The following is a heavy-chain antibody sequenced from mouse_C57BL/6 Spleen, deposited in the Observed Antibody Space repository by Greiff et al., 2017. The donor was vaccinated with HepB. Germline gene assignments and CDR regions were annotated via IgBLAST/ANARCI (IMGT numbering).Heavy chain of an antibody. Sequence: QVQLQQSGPELVKPGASVKISCKASGYAFSSSWMNWVKQRPGKGLEWIGRIYPGDGDTNYNGKFKGKATLTADKSSSTAYMQLSSLTSEDSAVYFCARGDGYPSYWGQGTTLTVSS. V-gene: IGHV1-82*01. J-gene: IGHJ2*01. D-gene: IGHD2-3*01. CDR2: IYPGDGDT. CDR1: GYAFSSSW. CDR3: ARGDGYPSY.